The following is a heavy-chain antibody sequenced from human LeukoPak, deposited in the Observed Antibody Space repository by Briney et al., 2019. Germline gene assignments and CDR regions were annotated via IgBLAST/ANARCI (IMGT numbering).Heavy chain of an antibody. CDR2: IYYSGNT. V-gene: IGHV4-39*01. CDR3: ARAKSLRYFDGD. Sequence: SETLSLTCTVSGVSISSSNSYWGWIRQPPGKGLEWIGSIYYSGNTYYNASLKSQVSISIDTSKNQFSLKLSSVTAADTAVYYCARAKSLRYFDGDWGQGTLVTVSS. J-gene: IGHJ4*02. D-gene: IGHD3-9*01. CDR1: GVSISSSNSY.